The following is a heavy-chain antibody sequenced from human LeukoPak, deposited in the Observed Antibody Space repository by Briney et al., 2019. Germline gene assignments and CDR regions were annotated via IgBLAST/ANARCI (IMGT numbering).Heavy chain of an antibody. CDR1: GGSFIVYY. J-gene: IGHJ2*01. Sequence: PSQTLSLTCAVYGGSFIVYYWSWIRQPPGKGLDWFGECNHIGGTNSNPSLKIRVTISVDTSKTHFSLKLSSVTAADTAVYYCARRRVVVVAATVPSLKRYWYFDVWGRGTLVTVSS. D-gene: IGHD2-15*01. V-gene: IGHV4-34*01. CDR2: CNHIGGT. CDR3: ARRRVVVVAATVPSLKRYWYFDV.